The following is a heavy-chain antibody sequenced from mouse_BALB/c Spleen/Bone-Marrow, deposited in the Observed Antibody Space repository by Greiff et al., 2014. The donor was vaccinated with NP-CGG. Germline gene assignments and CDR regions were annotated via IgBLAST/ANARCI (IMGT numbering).Heavy chain of an antibody. CDR1: GFNIKDTY. CDR3: AMYYYGSSLFAY. Sequence: EVQLQQSGAELVKPGASVKLSCTASGFNIKDTYMHWVKQRPEQGLEWIGRIDPANGNTKYDPKFQGKATITADTSSNTAYLQLSSLTSEDTAVYYCAMYYYGSSLFAYLGQGTLVPVP. CDR2: IDPANGNT. J-gene: IGHJ3*01. D-gene: IGHD1-1*01. V-gene: IGHV14-3*02.